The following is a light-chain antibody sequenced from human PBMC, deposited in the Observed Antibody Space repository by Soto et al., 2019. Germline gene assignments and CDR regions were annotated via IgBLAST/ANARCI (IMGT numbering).Light chain of an antibody. CDR2: GAS. Sequence: EIVMTQSPATLSVSPGERATLSCRASHSVSSRLAWYQQKPGQAPRLLIYGASTRATGLPARSSGSGSGTEFTLTISSLQSEDFAVYYCQHYTNWPLTFGGGTKV. CDR1: HSVSSR. V-gene: IGKV3-15*01. CDR3: QHYTNWPLT. J-gene: IGKJ4*01.